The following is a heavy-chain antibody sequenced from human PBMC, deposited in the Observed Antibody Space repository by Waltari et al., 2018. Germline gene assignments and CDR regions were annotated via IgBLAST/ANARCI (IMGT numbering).Heavy chain of an antibody. D-gene: IGHD6-13*01. V-gene: IGHV3-7*01. J-gene: IGHJ4*02. Sequence: EVQLVESGGGLVQPGGSLRLSCAASGFPVSNNGMTWVRQAPGKGLEWVANINQDGSEKYSVESVKGRFTISRDNAKNSLYLQLNSLRADDTAVYYCTRGGDDSSWYWRNWGQGTLVTVSS. CDR2: INQDGSEK. CDR3: TRGGDDSSWYWRN. CDR1: GFPVSNNG.